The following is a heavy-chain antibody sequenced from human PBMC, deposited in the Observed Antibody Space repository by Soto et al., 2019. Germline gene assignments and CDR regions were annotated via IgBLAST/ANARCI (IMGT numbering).Heavy chain of an antibody. J-gene: IGHJ4*02. D-gene: IGHD3-10*01. Sequence: SETLSLTCTVSGGSISNYYWSWIRQPPGKGLEWIGEINHSGSTNYNPSLKSRVTISVDTSKNQFSLKLSSVTAADTAIYYCARGYGRNFHYWGQGTLVTVSS. CDR2: INHSGST. CDR1: GGSISNYY. V-gene: IGHV4-34*01. CDR3: ARGYGRNFHY.